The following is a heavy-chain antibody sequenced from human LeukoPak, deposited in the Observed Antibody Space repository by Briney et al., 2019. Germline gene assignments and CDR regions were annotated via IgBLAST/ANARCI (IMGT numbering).Heavy chain of an antibody. D-gene: IGHD4-23*01. CDR2: SNAGNGNT. V-gene: IGHV1-3*02. CDR3: ARGAARGGAFDI. CDR1: GYTFTSYA. Sequence: ASVKVSCKASGYTFTSYAMHWVRQAPGQRLEWMGWSNAGNGNTKYSQEFQGRVTITRDTSASTAYMELSSLRSEDMAVYYCARGAARGGAFDIWGQGTMVTASS. J-gene: IGHJ3*02.